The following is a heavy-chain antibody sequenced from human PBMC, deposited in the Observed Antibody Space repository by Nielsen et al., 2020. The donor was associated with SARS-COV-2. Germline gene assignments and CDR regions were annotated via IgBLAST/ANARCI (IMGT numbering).Heavy chain of an antibody. J-gene: IGHJ4*02. V-gene: IGHV3-30*04. CDR2: ISYDGSNK. CDR1: GFTFSSYA. CDR3: AREWLGFDY. D-gene: IGHD6-19*01. Sequence: GESLKISCAASGFTFSSYAMHWVRQAPGKGLEWVAVISYDGSNKYYADSVKGRFTISRDNSKNTLYLQMNSLRAEDTAVYYCAREWLGFDYWGQGTLVTVSS.